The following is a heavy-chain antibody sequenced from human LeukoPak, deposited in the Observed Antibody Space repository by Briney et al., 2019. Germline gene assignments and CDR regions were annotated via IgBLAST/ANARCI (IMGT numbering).Heavy chain of an antibody. D-gene: IGHD2-8*02. V-gene: IGHV3-23*01. J-gene: IGHJ4*02. CDR1: GFTFCNYG. CDR2: IFPSGGEI. Sequence: GGSLRLSCAASGFTFCNYGMIWVRQPPGKGLEWVSSIFPSGGEIHYADSVRGRFTIPRDNSKSTLSLQMNSLRAEDTAIYYCATYRQVLLPFESWGQGTLVTVSS. CDR3: ATYRQVLLPFES.